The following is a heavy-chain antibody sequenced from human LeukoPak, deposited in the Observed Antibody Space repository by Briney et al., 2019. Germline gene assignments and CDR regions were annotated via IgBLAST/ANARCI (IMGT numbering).Heavy chain of an antibody. CDR2: ISSSSTTI. D-gene: IGHD3-10*01. CDR3: ARFYGSGRSFDY. J-gene: IGHJ4*02. Sequence: GGSLRLSCAATGFMFSSYSMNWVRQAPGKGLEWVSYISSSSTTIHYADSVKGRFTISRDNAKNSLSLQMNSLRAEDTAVYYCARFYGSGRSFDYWGQGTLVTVSS. V-gene: IGHV3-48*04. CDR1: GFMFSSYS.